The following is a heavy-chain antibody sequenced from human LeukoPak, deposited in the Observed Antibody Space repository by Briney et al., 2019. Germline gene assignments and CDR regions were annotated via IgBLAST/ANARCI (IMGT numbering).Heavy chain of an antibody. V-gene: IGHV4-39*01. J-gene: IGHJ5*02. CDR2: IYYSGST. CDR3: ASGDSGSYYNWFDP. Sequence: SETLSLTCTVSGGSISSSSYYWGWIRQPPGKGLEWIGSIYYSGSTYYNPSLKSRVTISVDTSKNQFSLKLSSVTAADTAVYYCASGDSGSYYNWFDPWGQGTLVTVSS. D-gene: IGHD1-26*01. CDR1: GGSISSSSYY.